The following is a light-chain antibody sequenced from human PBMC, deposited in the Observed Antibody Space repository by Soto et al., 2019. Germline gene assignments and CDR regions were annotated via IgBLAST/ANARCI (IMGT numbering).Light chain of an antibody. CDR3: CSFAGTGTQYV. CDR2: EVN. Sequence: QSALTQPASVSGSPGQSITISCTGTSSNVGSYKLVSWYQQHPGKAPKLMIFEVNKRPSGVSNRFSGSKSGNTASLTISGLQAEDEADYYCCSFAGTGTQYVFGTGTKLTVL. CDR1: SSNVGSYKL. V-gene: IGLV2-23*02. J-gene: IGLJ1*01.